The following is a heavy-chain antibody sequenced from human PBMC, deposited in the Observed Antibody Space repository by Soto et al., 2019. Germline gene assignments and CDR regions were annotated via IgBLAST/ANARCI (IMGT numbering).Heavy chain of an antibody. D-gene: IGHD3-22*01. CDR2: INTGNGNT. Sequence: QVQLVQSGAGVKKPGASVKVFCKATGYTFTSYAIQWVRQAPGQRLEWMGWINTGNGNTKYSQQFQGRVTITRDTSANIAYMELSSLRSEDTAVYYCARSTEIVVVPDYWGQGTQVTVSS. CDR3: ARSTEIVVVPDY. J-gene: IGHJ4*02. V-gene: IGHV1-3*04. CDR1: GYTFTSYA.